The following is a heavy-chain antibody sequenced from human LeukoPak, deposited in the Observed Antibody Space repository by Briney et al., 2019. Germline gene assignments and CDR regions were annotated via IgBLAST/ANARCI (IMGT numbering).Heavy chain of an antibody. CDR1: GGSFSGYY. V-gene: IGHV4-34*01. CDR3: ARGFLLRSSTSQVAFDI. J-gene: IGHJ3*02. Sequence: PSETLSLTCAVYGGSFSGYYWSWIRQPPGKGLEWIGEINHSGSTNYNPSLKSRVTISVDTSKNQFSLKLSSVTAADTAVYYCARGFLLRSSTSQVAFDIWGQGTMVTVSS. CDR2: INHSGST. D-gene: IGHD2-2*01.